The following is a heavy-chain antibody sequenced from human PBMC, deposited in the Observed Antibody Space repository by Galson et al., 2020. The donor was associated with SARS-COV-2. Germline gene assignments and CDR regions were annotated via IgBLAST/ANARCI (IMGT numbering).Heavy chain of an antibody. D-gene: IGHD5-12*01. J-gene: IGHJ4*02. CDR3: ARDQGIWWFYFDF. CDR1: GFTFSSYA. V-gene: IGHV3-30*01. Sequence: GGSLRLSCAASGFTFSSYAMHWVRQAPGKGLEWVAVISYDGSNKYYADSVKGRFTISRDNSKNTVYMQMNSLRAEDTAVYYCARDQGIWWFYFDFWGQGTQVTVSS. CDR2: ISYDGSNK.